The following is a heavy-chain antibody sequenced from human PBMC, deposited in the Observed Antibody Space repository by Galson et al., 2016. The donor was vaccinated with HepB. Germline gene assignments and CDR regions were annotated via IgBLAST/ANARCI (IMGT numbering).Heavy chain of an antibody. V-gene: IGHV1-46*01. CDR2: INPSRGSK. D-gene: IGHD2-21*01. J-gene: IGHJ4*02. Sequence: SVKVSCKASGYIFTAHYMHWVRQAPGQGLERMGIINPSRGSKSYTQKFHGRITMTSDSSTNTVYMELSSLTYEDTAVYFCARAASEIPRVISDSWGQGSLVIVSS. CDR3: ARAASEIPRVISDS. CDR1: GYIFTAHY.